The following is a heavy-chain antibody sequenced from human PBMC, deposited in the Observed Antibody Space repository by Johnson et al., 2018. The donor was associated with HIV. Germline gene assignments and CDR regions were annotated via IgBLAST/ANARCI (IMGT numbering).Heavy chain of an antibody. J-gene: IGHJ3*02. V-gene: IGHV3-30-3*01. CDR1: GFTFSNYA. D-gene: IGHD3-9*01. CDR2: ISYDGSNK. Sequence: QVQLVESGGGVVQPGRSLRLSCAASGFTFSNYAVHWVRQAPGKGLEWVAVISYDGSNKYYADSVKGRFTISRDNSKNTLYLQMNSLRAEDTAVYYLASPLRYFDWLVDRSAFDIWGQGTMVTVSS. CDR3: ASPLRYFDWLVDRSAFDI.